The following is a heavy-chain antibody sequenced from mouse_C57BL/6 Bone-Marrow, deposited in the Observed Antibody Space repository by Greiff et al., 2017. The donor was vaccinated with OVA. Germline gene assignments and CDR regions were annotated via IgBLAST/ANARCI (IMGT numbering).Heavy chain of an antibody. J-gene: IGHJ3*01. CDR1: GYSITSGYD. Sequence: EVQLQESGPGMVKPSQSLSLTCTVTGYSITSGYDWHWIRHFPGNKLEWMGYISYSGSTNYNPSLKSRISITHDTSKNHFFLKLNSVTTEDTATYYCARGGGNYEGFAYWGQGTLVTVSA. D-gene: IGHD2-1*01. V-gene: IGHV3-1*01. CDR3: ARGGGNYEGFAY. CDR2: ISYSGST.